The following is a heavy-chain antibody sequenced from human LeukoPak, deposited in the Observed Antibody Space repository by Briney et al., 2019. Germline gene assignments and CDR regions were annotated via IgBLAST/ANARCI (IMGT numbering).Heavy chain of an antibody. CDR2: VNSNDRP. D-gene: IGHD2-15*01. Sequence: GGSLRLSCAASGFNFSNYAMTWVRQAPGKGLEWVSTVNSNDRPYYADSVKGRFTISRDNSKNTLYLQMNTLRVEDAALYYCAKARAAVVEAAINYWGQGILVTVSP. CDR1: GFNFSNYA. CDR3: AKARAAVVEAAINY. V-gene: IGHV3-23*01. J-gene: IGHJ4*02.